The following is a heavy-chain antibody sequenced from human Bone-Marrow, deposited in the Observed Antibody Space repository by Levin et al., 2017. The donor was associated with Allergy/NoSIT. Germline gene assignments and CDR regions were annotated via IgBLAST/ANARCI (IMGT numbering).Heavy chain of an antibody. J-gene: IGHJ4*02. D-gene: IGHD5-24*01. V-gene: IGHV3-73*01. Sequence: PGESLKISCAASEFTFSDSAMHWVRQASGKGLEWVGRIRSKTYHYATAYSAAVKGRFTISRDDSKSTAYLQMSSLKTEDTAVYFCTTVSMAGSSWGQGTLVTVSS. CDR1: EFTFSDSA. CDR2: IRSKTYHYAT. CDR3: TTVSMAGSS.